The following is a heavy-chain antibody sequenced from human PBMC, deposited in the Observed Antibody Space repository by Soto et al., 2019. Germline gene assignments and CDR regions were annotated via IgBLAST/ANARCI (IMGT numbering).Heavy chain of an antibody. Sequence: ASVKVSCKASGYTFTSYDINWVRQATGQGLEWMGWMNPNSGNTGYAQKFQGRVTMTRNTSISTAYMELSSPRSEYTAVYYCAREPTVTHNWFDPWGQGTLVTVSS. CDR1: GYTFTSYD. D-gene: IGHD4-17*01. CDR3: AREPTVTHNWFDP. V-gene: IGHV1-8*01. J-gene: IGHJ5*02. CDR2: MNPNSGNT.